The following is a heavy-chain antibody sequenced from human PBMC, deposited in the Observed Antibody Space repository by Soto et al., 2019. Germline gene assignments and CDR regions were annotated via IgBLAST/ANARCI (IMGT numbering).Heavy chain of an antibody. CDR1: GFTFSNYE. V-gene: IGHV3-64*01. D-gene: IGHD6-13*01. CDR2: ISNNGAHT. CDR3: ARRGYGSRWPNVYMDV. Sequence: EAQLVESGGGLVQPGGSLRLSCAASGFTFSNYEMHWVRQAPGKGLEYVSGISNNGAHTDYAKSVKGRFTIARDNYENTLYLQLGSLRAEDMDLYYCARRGYGSRWPNVYMDVWGKGTTVTVSS. J-gene: IGHJ6*03.